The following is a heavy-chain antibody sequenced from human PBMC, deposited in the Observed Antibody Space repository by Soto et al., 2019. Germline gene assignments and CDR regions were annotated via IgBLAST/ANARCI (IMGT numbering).Heavy chain of an antibody. J-gene: IGHJ5*02. Sequence: SETLSLTCSVSGDSISSYYWSWIRQPPGKGLEWIGEINHSGSTNYNPSLKSRVTISVXXXXXXFXLKLXXXTAADTAVYYCARDNGGGYNNWFDPWGQGTLVTV. CDR1: GDSISSYY. CDR2: INHSGST. CDR3: ARDNGGGYNNWFDP. D-gene: IGHD2-8*01. V-gene: IGHV4-34*01.